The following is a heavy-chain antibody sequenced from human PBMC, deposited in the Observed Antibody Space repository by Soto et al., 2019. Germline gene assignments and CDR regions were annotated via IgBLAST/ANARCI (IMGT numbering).Heavy chain of an antibody. D-gene: IGHD6-19*01. CDR2: FYSSGSI. CDR3: ARMYSSGSGWFHP. CDR1: GYSINAGGYY. J-gene: IGHJ5*02. V-gene: IGHV4-31*03. Sequence: PSETRSRTCFVSGYSINAGGYYRSWIRHHPGKGLEWIGSFYSSGSIIYNPSLRSRVSISGDTSSNQFSMSLTSVTAADTARYYCARMYSSGSGWFHPWGQGTLVTVSS.